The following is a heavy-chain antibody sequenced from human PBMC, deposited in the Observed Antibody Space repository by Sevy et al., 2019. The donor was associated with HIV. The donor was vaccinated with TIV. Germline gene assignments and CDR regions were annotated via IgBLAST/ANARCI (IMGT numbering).Heavy chain of an antibody. D-gene: IGHD2-15*01. J-gene: IGHJ5*02. Sequence: ASVKVSCKVFGYSLRKLSMHWVRQAAGKGLEWMGSLDPGNGEITYAQTLQGRVTMTEDTSTDTAYMELSSLTSEDTATYYCATVGLGYYSGSSYYQGDWFDPWGQGTLVTVSS. CDR1: GYSLRKLS. CDR2: LDPGNGEI. V-gene: IGHV1-24*01. CDR3: ATVGLGYYSGSSYYQGDWFDP.